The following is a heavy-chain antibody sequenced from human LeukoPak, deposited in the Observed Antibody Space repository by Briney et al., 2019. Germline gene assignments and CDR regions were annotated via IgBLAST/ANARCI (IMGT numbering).Heavy chain of an antibody. CDR3: TTDTYYYDSSPAGDY. D-gene: IGHD3-22*01. V-gene: IGHV3-15*01. CDR2: IKSKTDGGTT. J-gene: IGHJ4*02. Sequence: GGSLRLSCAASGFTFSNAWMSWVPQAPGKGLEWVGRIKSKTDGGTTDYAAPVKGRFTISRDDSKNTLYLQLNSLKTEDTAVYYCTTDTYYYDSSPAGDYWGQGTLVTVSS. CDR1: GFTFSNAW.